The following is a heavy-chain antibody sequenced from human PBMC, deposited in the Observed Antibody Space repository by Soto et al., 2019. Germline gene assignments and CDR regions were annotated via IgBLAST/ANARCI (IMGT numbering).Heavy chain of an antibody. CDR1: GFTFSSYA. CDR2: ISSNGGST. Sequence: GGSLRLSCSASGFTFSSYAMHWVRQAPGKGLEYVSAISSNGGSTYYADSVKGRFTISRDNSKNTLYLQMSSLRAEDTAVYYCVKDETYYYDSSGRRYFDYWGQGTLVTVSS. D-gene: IGHD3-22*01. J-gene: IGHJ4*02. CDR3: VKDETYYYDSSGRRYFDY. V-gene: IGHV3-64D*08.